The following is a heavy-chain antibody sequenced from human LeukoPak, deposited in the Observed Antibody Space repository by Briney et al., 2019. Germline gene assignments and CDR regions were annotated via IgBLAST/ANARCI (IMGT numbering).Heavy chain of an antibody. J-gene: IGHJ4*02. V-gene: IGHV3-7*03. CDR3: ATEYSSSFFDY. D-gene: IGHD6-6*01. Sequence: GGSLRLSCAASGFTFSSYWMSWVRQAPGKGLEWVANIKQDGSEKYYVDSVKGRFTISRDNAKNSLYLQMNSLRADDTAVYYCATEYSSSFFDYWGQGTLVTVSS. CDR1: GFTFSSYW. CDR2: IKQDGSEK.